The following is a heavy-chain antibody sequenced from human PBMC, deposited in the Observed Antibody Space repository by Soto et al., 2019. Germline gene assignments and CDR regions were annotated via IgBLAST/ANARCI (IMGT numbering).Heavy chain of an antibody. Sequence: GGSLRLSCAASGFTFSSYAMSWVRQAPGKGLEWVSAISGSGGSTYYADSVKGRFTISRDNSKNTLYLQMNSLRAEDTAVYDGAKEGYCSGGSCYARSDAFDIWGQGTMVTVSS. J-gene: IGHJ3*02. CDR3: AKEGYCSGGSCYARSDAFDI. D-gene: IGHD2-15*01. CDR1: GFTFSSYA. CDR2: ISGSGGST. V-gene: IGHV3-23*01.